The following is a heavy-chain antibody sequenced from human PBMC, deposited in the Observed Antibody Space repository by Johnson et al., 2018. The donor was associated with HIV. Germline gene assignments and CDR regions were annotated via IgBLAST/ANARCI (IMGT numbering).Heavy chain of an antibody. D-gene: IGHD3-3*01. CDR3: ARDRITIFGVVTLDAFDI. CDR1: GFTFSSYA. Sequence: QVLLVESGGGVVQPGRSLRLSCAASGFTFSSYAMHWVRQAPGKGLEWVAVISYDGNNKYYTDSVKGRFTISRDNSKNTLYLQMNSLRAEDTAIYYCARDRITIFGVVTLDAFDIWGQGTMVTVSS. CDR2: ISYDGNNK. V-gene: IGHV3-30*04. J-gene: IGHJ3*02.